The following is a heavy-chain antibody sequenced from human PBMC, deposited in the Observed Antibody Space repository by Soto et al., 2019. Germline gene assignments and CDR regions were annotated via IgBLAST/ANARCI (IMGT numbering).Heavy chain of an antibody. CDR1: GGSVSSYY. J-gene: IGHJ5*02. V-gene: IGHV4-4*07. CDR2: FYTSGNT. D-gene: IGHD7-27*01. CDR3: ASDSTGWFDP. Sequence: SETLFLTCTVSGGSVSSYYWSWIRQPAGKGLEWIGRFYTSGNTNYNPSLKSRVTMSLDTSKNQFSLKLSSVTAADTAVYFCASDSTGWFDPWGQGTLVTVSS.